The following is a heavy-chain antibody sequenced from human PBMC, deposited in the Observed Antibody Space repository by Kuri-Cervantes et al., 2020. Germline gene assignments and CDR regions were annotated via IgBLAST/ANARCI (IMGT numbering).Heavy chain of an antibody. CDR1: GFTFSSYW. J-gene: IGHJ5*02. CDR3: ARGPRVVVVPAADSWFDP. D-gene: IGHD2-2*01. CDR2: IKQDGSEK. V-gene: IGHV3-7*01. Sequence: GGSLRLSCAASGFTFSSYWMSWVRQAPGKGLGWVANIKQDGSEKYYVDSVKGRFTISRDNAKNSLYLQMNSLRAEDTAVYYCARGPRVVVVPAADSWFDPWGQGTLVTVSS.